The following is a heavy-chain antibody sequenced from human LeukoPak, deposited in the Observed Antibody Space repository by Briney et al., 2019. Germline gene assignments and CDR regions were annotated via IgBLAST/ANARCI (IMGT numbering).Heavy chain of an antibody. CDR3: AKDGPDELLWFGELGLPAFDI. D-gene: IGHD3-10*01. CDR1: GFTFSSYA. CDR2: ISGSGGST. Sequence: PGGSLRLSCAASGFTFSSYAMSWVPQAPGKGLEWVSAISGSGGSTYYADSVKGRFTISRDNSKNTLYLQMNTLRAEDTAVYYCAKDGPDELLWFGELGLPAFDIWGQGTMVTVSS. V-gene: IGHV3-23*01. J-gene: IGHJ3*02.